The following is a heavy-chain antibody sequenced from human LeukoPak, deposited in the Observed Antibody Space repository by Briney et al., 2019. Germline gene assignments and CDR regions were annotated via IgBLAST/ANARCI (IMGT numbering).Heavy chain of an antibody. V-gene: IGHV1-2*02. D-gene: IGHD6-19*01. CDR1: GYTFTAYY. Sequence: ASVKVSCKTSGYTFTAYYLHWVRQAPGQGLEWMGWIDPDSGDTYYAQKFQGRVTVTRGTSISTAYMEVNRLTSDDTAVYFCAKISRSGWYVDYWGQGTLVTVSS. CDR2: IDPDSGDT. CDR3: AKISRSGWYVDY. J-gene: IGHJ4*02.